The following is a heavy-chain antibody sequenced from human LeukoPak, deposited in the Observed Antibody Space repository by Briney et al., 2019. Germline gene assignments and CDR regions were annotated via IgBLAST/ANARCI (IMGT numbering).Heavy chain of an antibody. J-gene: IGHJ4*02. CDR2: INSDGSST. D-gene: IGHD2-2*01. CDR3: ARFYCSSTSCLEDY. Sequence: PGGSLRLSCAASGFTFSTYWMHWVRQAPGKGLVWVSRINSDGSSTSYAGSVKGRFTISRDNAKNTLYLQMNSLRAEDTAVYYCARFYCSSTSCLEDYRGQGTLVTVSS. V-gene: IGHV3-74*01. CDR1: GFTFSTYW.